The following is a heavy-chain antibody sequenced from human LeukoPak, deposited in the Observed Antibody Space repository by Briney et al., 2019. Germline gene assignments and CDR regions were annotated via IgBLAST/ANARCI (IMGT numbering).Heavy chain of an antibody. CDR3: ARGSKRSYGEFDY. Sequence: ASVKVSCKASGYTFTGYYMHWVRQAPGQGLEWMGWINPNSGGTNYAQKFQGRVTMTRDTSISTAYMELSGLRSDDTAVYYCARGSKRSYGEFDYWGQGTLVTVSS. CDR2: INPNSGGT. CDR1: GYTFTGYY. V-gene: IGHV1-2*02. J-gene: IGHJ4*02. D-gene: IGHD5-18*01.